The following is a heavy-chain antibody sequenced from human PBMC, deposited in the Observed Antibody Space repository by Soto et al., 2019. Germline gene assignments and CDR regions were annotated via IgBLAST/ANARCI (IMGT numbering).Heavy chain of an antibody. D-gene: IGHD1-26*01. J-gene: IGHJ4*02. Sequence: AGGSLILSCAASGFTFSNYGIHWVRQAPGKGLEWVAVISYDATDKYYADSVTGRFIISTDNSKNTLYLQMNSLPPEATAVYYCAKGSRIVGAPTFDGWGQGTLVTVAS. CDR2: ISYDATDK. V-gene: IGHV3-30*18. CDR3: AKGSRIVGAPTFDG. CDR1: GFTFSNYG.